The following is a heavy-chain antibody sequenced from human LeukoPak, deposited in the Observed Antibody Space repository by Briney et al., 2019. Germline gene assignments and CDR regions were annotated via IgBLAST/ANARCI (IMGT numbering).Heavy chain of an antibody. J-gene: IGHJ4*02. CDR3: VRDQRGSLVPIDY. CDR2: FDPEDGET. D-gene: IGHD1-26*01. CDR1: GYTLIELS. V-gene: IGHV1-24*01. Sequence: ASVKVSCKVSGYTLIELSMHWVRQTPGKGLEWMGGFDPEDGETIYAQKFQGRVTMTEDTSTDTAYMELSRLRSDDTAVYYCVRDQRGSLVPIDYWGQGTLVTVSS.